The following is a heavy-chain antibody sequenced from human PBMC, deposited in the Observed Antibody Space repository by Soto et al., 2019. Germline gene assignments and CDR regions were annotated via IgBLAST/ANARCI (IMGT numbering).Heavy chain of an antibody. V-gene: IGHV4-59*01. Sequence: SETLSLTCTVSGGSISSYYWSWIRQPPGRGLEWIGYIYYSGSTNYNPSLKSRVTISVDTSKNQFSLKLSSVTAADTAVYYCARVTGYCISTSCSAPGDYYYGMDVWGQGTTVTV. D-gene: IGHD2-2*03. CDR2: IYYSGST. CDR3: ARVTGYCISTSCSAPGDYYYGMDV. CDR1: GGSISSYY. J-gene: IGHJ6*02.